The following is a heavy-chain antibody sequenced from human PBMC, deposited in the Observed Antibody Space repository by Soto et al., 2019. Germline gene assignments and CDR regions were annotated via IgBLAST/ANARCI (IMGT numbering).Heavy chain of an antibody. Sequence: SETLSLTCAVSGGSISSSNWWSWVRQPPGKGLEWIGEIYHSGSTNYNPSLKSRVTISVDKSKNQFSLKLSSVTAADTAVYYCARVQVVVAAPAHWFDPWGQGTLVTVSS. J-gene: IGHJ5*02. CDR3: ARVQVVVAAPAHWFDP. D-gene: IGHD2-15*01. CDR1: GGSISSSNW. CDR2: IYHSGST. V-gene: IGHV4-4*02.